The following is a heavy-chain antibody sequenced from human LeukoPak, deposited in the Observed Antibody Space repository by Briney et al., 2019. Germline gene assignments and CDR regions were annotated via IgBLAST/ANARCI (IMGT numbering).Heavy chain of an antibody. D-gene: IGHD1-14*01. J-gene: IGHJ6*03. V-gene: IGHV4-61*02. CDR3: ARDNRAAYYYYMDV. CDR1: GGSISSGSYC. Sequence: PSETLSFTCTVSGGSISSGSYCWSWIRQPAGKALEWIGRIYTSGSTNYNPSLKSRVTISVDTSKNQFSLKLSSVTAADTAVYYCARDNRAAYYYYMDVWGKGTTVTISS. CDR2: IYTSGST.